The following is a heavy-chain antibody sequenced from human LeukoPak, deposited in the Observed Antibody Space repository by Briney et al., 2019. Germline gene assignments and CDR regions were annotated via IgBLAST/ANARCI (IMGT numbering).Heavy chain of an antibody. CDR3: ARGGRWLRFFPFDY. Sequence: SETLSLTCTVSGGSIRSSYYYWGWIRQPPGKGLEWIGEINHSGSTNYNPSLKSRVTISVDTSKNQFSLKLSSVTTADTAVYYCARGGRWLRFFPFDYWGQGTLVTVSS. V-gene: IGHV4-39*07. D-gene: IGHD5-12*01. CDR2: INHSGST. CDR1: GGSIRSSYYY. J-gene: IGHJ4*02.